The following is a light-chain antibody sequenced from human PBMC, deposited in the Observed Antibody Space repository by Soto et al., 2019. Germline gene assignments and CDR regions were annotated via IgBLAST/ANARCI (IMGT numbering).Light chain of an antibody. CDR1: NNYIGGYNY. Sequence: QSALTQPPSASGSPGQSVTISCTGTNNYIGGYNYVSWYQQHPGKAPKLMIHEVNKRPSGVPDRFSGSKSGNTASLTVSGLQAEDEADYYCSSYAGSNSPYVFGTGTKVTVL. CDR3: SSYAGSNSPYV. J-gene: IGLJ1*01. CDR2: EVN. V-gene: IGLV2-8*01.